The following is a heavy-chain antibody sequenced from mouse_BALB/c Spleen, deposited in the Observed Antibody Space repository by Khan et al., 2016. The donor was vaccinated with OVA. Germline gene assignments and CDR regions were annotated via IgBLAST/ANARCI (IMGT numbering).Heavy chain of an antibody. V-gene: IGHV2-6-7*01. CDR1: GFSLTGYG. CDR3: ARAYYGNYREAMDY. J-gene: IGHJ4*01. CDR2: IWGDGST. Sequence: VQLKVSGPGLVAPSQSLSITCTVSGFSLTGYGVNWVRQPPGKGLEWLGMIWGDGSTDYNSALKSRLSISKDNSKSQVFLKMNSLQTDDTARYYCARAYYGNYREAMDYWGQGTSVTVSS. D-gene: IGHD2-10*01.